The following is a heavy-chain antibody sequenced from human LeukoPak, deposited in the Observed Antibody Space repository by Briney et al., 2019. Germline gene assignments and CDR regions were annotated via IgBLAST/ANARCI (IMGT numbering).Heavy chain of an antibody. CDR1: GGSMNSYY. D-gene: IGHD3-22*01. CDR2: IYYLGST. V-gene: IGHV4-59*01. Sequence: SETLSLTCTVSGGSMNSYYWSWVRQPPGKGLEWIAYIYYLGSTSYSPSLRGRGSISVDTSKNQFSLKLSSVTAADTAVYYCARDAFSGYYYTLDYWGQGTLVTVSS. CDR3: ARDAFSGYYYTLDY. J-gene: IGHJ4*02.